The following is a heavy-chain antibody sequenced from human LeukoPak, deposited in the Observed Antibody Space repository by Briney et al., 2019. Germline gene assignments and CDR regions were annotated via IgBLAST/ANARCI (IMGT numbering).Heavy chain of an antibody. CDR2: IYTSGST. CDR3: ARSSVPSYYYDSSGYIV. D-gene: IGHD3-22*01. Sequence: PETLSLTCTVSGGSISSYYWSWARQPAGKGLEWIGRIYTSGSTNYNPSLKSRVTMSVDTSKNQFSLKLSSVTAADTAVYYCARSSVPSYYYDSSGYIVWGQGTLVTVSS. V-gene: IGHV4-4*07. CDR1: GGSISSYY. J-gene: IGHJ4*02.